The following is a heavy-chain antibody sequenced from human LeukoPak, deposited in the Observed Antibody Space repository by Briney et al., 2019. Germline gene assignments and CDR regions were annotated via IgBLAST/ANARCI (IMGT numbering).Heavy chain of an antibody. CDR2: SGNKADSYTS. V-gene: IGHV3-72*01. J-gene: IGHJ3*01. CDR1: GFSLSDHY. CDR3: TRGYSGVSVYAFDV. Sequence: GGSLRLSCAASGFSLSDHYIDWVRQAPGKGLEWVGRSGNKADSYTSEYAASVKGRFTISRDASTNSLYLQMNTLTTEDTAVYHCTRGYSGVSVYAFDVWGQGTMVTVSS. D-gene: IGHD1-26*01.